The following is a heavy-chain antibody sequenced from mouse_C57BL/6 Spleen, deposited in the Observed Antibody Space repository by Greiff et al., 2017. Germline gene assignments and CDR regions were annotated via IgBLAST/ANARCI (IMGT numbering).Heavy chain of an antibody. J-gene: IGHJ2*01. CDR3: AREGAESASYYGSSYNY. V-gene: IGHV1-55*01. CDR1: GYTFTSYW. D-gene: IGHD1-1*01. Sequence: QVQLQQPGAELVKPGASVKMSCKASGYTFTSYWITWVKQRPGQGLEWIGDIYPGSGSTNYNEKFKSKATLTVDTSSSTAYMQLSSLTSEDSAVYYGAREGAESASYYGSSYNYWGQGTTLTVSS. CDR2: IYPGSGST.